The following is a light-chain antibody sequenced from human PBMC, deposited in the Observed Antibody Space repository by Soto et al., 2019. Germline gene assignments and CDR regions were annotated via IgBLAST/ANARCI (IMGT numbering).Light chain of an antibody. CDR2: EVN. Sequence: QSALTQPASVSGSPGQSITMSCTGTSSDVGSSNYVSWYQQHPGKAPKLMIYEVNSRPSGVSNRFSGSKSGNTASLTISGLQAEDESDYYCSSYTSSSTLVVFGGGTKVTVL. J-gene: IGLJ2*01. CDR3: SSYTSSSTLVV. CDR1: SSDVGSSNY. V-gene: IGLV2-14*01.